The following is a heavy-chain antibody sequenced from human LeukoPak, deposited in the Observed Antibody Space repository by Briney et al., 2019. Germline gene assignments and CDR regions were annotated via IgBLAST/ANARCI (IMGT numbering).Heavy chain of an antibody. J-gene: IGHJ5*02. Sequence: ASVKVSCKASGYTFGAYYMYWVRQAPGQGLEWMGWIRPNSGGTNYTQKFQGRVTMTRDTSINTAYMELSRLTSDDTAVYYCAREAVTIFGVVRTQTTKLPHRFDPWGQGTLVTVSS. CDR2: IRPNSGGT. D-gene: IGHD3-3*01. V-gene: IGHV1-2*02. CDR3: AREAVTIFGVVRTQTTKLPHRFDP. CDR1: GYTFGAYY.